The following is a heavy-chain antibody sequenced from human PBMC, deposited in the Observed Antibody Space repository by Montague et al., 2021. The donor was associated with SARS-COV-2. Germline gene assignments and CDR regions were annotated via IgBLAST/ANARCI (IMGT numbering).Heavy chain of an antibody. D-gene: IGHD3-10*01. CDR2: IVVGSGNT. Sequence: SVKVSCKASGFTFTSSAMQWERQARGQRLEWVGWIVVGSGNTNYAQKFQERVTITRDMSTSTAYMELSSLRSEDTAVYYCAARGFGESNGDLFDYWGQGTLVTVSS. CDR1: GFTFTSSA. V-gene: IGHV1-58*02. J-gene: IGHJ4*02. CDR3: AARGFGESNGDLFDY.